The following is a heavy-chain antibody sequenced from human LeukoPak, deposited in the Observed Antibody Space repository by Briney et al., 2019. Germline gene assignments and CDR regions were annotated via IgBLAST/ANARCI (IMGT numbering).Heavy chain of an antibody. CDR2: IYDSGST. J-gene: IGHJ4*02. CDR3: ARENGSSGYYPYFDY. V-gene: IGHV4-39*02. D-gene: IGHD3-22*01. CDR1: GGSIRSSYYY. Sequence: SSETLSLTCTVSGGSIRSSYYYWGWIRQPPGKGLEWIGSIYDSGSTYYNPSLKSRVTISVDTSKNQFPLKLNSVTAADTAVYYCARENGSSGYYPYFDYWGQGTLVTVSS.